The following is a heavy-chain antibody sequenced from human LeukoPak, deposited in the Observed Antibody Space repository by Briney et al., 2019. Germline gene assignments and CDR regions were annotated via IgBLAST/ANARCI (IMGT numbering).Heavy chain of an antibody. V-gene: IGHV1-18*01. Sequence: ASVKVSCKASGYTFTSYGISWVRQAPGQGLEWMGWISAYNGNTNYAQKLQGRVTMTTDTSTSTAYMELRSLRSDDTAVYYCARESDYGGNPSDYYYYYMDVWGKGTTVTVSS. CDR3: ARESDYGGNPSDYYYYYMDV. D-gene: IGHD4-23*01. J-gene: IGHJ6*03. CDR2: ISAYNGNT. CDR1: GYTFTSYG.